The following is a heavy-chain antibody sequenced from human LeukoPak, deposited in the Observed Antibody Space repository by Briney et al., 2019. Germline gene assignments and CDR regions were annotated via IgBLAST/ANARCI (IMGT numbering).Heavy chain of an antibody. D-gene: IGHD6-13*01. CDR2: IYYSGST. V-gene: IGHV4-39*07. J-gene: IGHJ4*02. CDR3: ARGDSTLFDY. Sequence: SETLSLTCTVSGGSISSSSYYWGWIRQPPGKGLEWIGSIYYSGSTYYNPSLKSRVTISVDTSKNQFSLKLSSVTAADTAVYYCARGDSTLFDYWGQGTLVTVSS. CDR1: GGSISSSSYY.